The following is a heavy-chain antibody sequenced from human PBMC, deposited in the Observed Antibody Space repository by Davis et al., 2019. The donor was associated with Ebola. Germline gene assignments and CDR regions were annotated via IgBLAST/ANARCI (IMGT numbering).Heavy chain of an antibody. J-gene: IGHJ5*02. CDR1: GGTFSSYA. V-gene: IGHV1-69*13. D-gene: IGHD5-24*01. CDR3: ARDRGDGYHPQWFDP. CDR2: IIPIFGTS. Sequence: SVKVSCKASGGTFSSYAISWVRQAPGQGLEWMGGIIPIFGTSNYAQKFQGRVTITADESTSTAYMELSSLRSEDTAVYYCARDRGDGYHPQWFDPWGQGTLVTVSS.